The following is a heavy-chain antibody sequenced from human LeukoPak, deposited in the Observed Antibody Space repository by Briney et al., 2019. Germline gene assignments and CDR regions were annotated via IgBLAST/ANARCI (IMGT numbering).Heavy chain of an antibody. D-gene: IGHD1-26*01. J-gene: IGHJ4*02. CDR3: ARQAGATQITHFDY. Sequence: GESLKISCKSSGYDFAGYWIGWVRQMPGKGLEWMGIIYPGHSNTRYSPSFQGQVTISVDKSISTTYLQWGSLRASDTAMYYCARQAGATQITHFDYWGQGTLVTVSS. CDR2: IYPGHSNT. CDR1: GYDFAGYW. V-gene: IGHV5-51*01.